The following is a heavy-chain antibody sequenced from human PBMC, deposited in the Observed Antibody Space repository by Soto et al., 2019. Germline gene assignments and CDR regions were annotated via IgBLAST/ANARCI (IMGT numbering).Heavy chain of an antibody. CDR2: TYYRSKWYN. V-gene: IGHV6-1*01. J-gene: IGHJ6*02. CDR3: ARNLGRAYSSSGLGVYYCYGMDV. D-gene: IGHD6-6*01. CDR1: GDSVSSNSAA. Sequence: SQTLSLTCAISGDSVSSNSAAWNWIRQSPSRGLEWLGRTYYRSKWYNDYAVSVKSRITINPDTSKNQFSLQLNSVTPEDTAVYYCARNLGRAYSSSGLGVYYCYGMDVWGQGTTVTVSS.